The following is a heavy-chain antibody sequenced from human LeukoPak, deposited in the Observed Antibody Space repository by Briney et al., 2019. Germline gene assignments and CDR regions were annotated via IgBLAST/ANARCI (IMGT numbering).Heavy chain of an antibody. V-gene: IGHV3-21*01. J-gene: IGHJ4*02. D-gene: IGHD6-6*01. CDR2: ISSSSSYI. CDR3: AREDIAARPVSEY. CDR1: GFTFSSYS. Sequence: GXXLRLSCAASGFTFSSYSMNWVRQAPGKGLEWVSSISSSSSYIYYADSVKGRFTISRDNAKNSLYLQMNSLRAEDTAVYYCAREDIAARPVSEYWGQGTLVTVSS.